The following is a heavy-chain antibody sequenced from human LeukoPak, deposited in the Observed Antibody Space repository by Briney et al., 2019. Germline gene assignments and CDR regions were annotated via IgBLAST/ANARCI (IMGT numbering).Heavy chain of an antibody. CDR3: ARGYCSSTSCRRFDP. Sequence: ASVKVSCKASGYTFTSYYMHLVRQAPGQGLEWMGIINPSGGSTSYAQKFQGRVTMTRDTSTSTVYMELSSLRSEDTAVYYCARGYCSSTSCRRFDPWGQGTLVTVSS. D-gene: IGHD2-2*01. CDR1: GYTFTSYY. CDR2: INPSGGST. V-gene: IGHV1-46*01. J-gene: IGHJ5*02.